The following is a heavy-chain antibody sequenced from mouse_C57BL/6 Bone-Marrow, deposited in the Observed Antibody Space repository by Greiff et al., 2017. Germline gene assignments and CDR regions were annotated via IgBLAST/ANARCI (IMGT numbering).Heavy chain of an antibody. CDR2: ISNGGGST. D-gene: IGHD2-13*01. J-gene: IGHJ2*01. CDR1: GFTFSDYY. V-gene: IGHV5-12*01. Sequence: EVKLVESGGGLVQPGGSLKLSCAASGFTFSDYYMYWVRQTPEKRLEWVAYISNGGGSTYYPDTVKGRFTISRDNAKNTLYLQMSRLKSEDTAMYYCARQGEGDYPFDYWGQGTTLTVSS. CDR3: ARQGEGDYPFDY.